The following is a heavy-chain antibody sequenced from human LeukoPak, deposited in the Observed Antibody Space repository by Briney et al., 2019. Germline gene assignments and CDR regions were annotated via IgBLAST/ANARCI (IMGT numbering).Heavy chain of an antibody. Sequence: GGSLRLSCAASGFSFSSYVMNWVRQAPGKGLEWVAAIRGSDGNTYYSDSVKGRFTISRDNSKNTLWLQMNSLRVEDTAIYYCAKSRGQSGNYGDFDYWGQGTLVTVSS. CDR2: IRGSDGNT. V-gene: IGHV3-23*01. CDR1: GFSFSSYV. J-gene: IGHJ4*02. D-gene: IGHD1-26*01. CDR3: AKSRGQSGNYGDFDY.